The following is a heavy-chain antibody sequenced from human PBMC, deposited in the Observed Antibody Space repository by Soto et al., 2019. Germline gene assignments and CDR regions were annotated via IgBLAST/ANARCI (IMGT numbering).Heavy chain of an antibody. V-gene: IGHV3-30-3*01. CDR3: ARDLGRIGQFNYYYYGMDV. Sequence: GGSLRLSCVASGFTFSNYAMHWVRQAPGKGLEWVAVISYDGNNKYYADSVKGRFTISRDSSKNTLYVQVNSLKSEDTAVYYCARDLGRIGQFNYYYYGMDVWGQGTTVTVSS. CDR2: ISYDGNNK. CDR1: GFTFSNYA. D-gene: IGHD3-10*01. J-gene: IGHJ6*02.